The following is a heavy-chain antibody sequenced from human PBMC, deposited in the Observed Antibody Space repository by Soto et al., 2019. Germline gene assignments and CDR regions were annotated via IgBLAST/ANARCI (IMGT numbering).Heavy chain of an antibody. CDR3: AREAPGYCPH. CDR2: IDSGSGTI. D-gene: IGHD2-15*01. CDR1: GFTFSIYS. V-gene: IGHV3-48*01. Sequence: GGSLRLSCAASGFTFSIYSMNWVRQAPGKGLEWVSYIDSGSGTIYYADSVKGRFTISRDNAKTSLFLQMNSLRAEDTAVYYCAREAPGYCPHWGQGTLVTVSS. J-gene: IGHJ1*01.